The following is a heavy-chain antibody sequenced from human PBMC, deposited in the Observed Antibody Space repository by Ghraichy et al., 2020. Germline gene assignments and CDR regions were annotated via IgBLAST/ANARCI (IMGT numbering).Heavy chain of an antibody. V-gene: IGHV3-21*01. CDR2: ISSSSSYI. CDR3: ARDSSSYYYDSSGYDAFDI. CDR1: GFTFSSYS. D-gene: IGHD3-22*01. J-gene: IGHJ3*02. Sequence: GESLNISCAASGFTFSSYSMNWVRQAPGKGLEWVSSISSSSSYIYYADSVKGRFTISRDNAKNSLYLQMNSLRAEDTAVYYCARDSSSYYYDSSGYDAFDIWGQGTMVTVSS.